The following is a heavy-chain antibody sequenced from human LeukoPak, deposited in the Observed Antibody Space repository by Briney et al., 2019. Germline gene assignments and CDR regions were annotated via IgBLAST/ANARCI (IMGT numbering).Heavy chain of an antibody. CDR3: ARHFDYPSAFDV. CDR2: VYTSGTT. V-gene: IGHV4-4*07. Sequence: PSETLSLTCTVSGGSIRNYYWSWIRQSAEKGLEWIGRVYTSGTTNYNPSLKSRVTMSIDTSKNQFSLKLSSVTAADTAVYYCARHFDYPSAFDVWGQGTMVTVSS. J-gene: IGHJ3*01. D-gene: IGHD3-9*01. CDR1: GGSIRNYY.